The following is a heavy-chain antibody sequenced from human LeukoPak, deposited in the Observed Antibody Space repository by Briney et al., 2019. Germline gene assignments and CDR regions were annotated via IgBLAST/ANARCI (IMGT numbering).Heavy chain of an antibody. D-gene: IGHD2-15*01. Sequence: GASVKVSCKASGYTFTSYGISWVRQAPGQGLEWMGWISAYNGNTNYAQKLQGRVTMTTDTSTGTAYMELRSLRSDDTAVYYCAREGYCSGGSCSPLYYYGMDVWGQGTTVTVSS. CDR2: ISAYNGNT. V-gene: IGHV1-18*01. J-gene: IGHJ6*02. CDR1: GYTFTSYG. CDR3: AREGYCSGGSCSPLYYYGMDV.